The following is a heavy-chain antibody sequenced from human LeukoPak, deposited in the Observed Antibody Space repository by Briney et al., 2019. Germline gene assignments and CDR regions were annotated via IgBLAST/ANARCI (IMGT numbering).Heavy chain of an antibody. J-gene: IGHJ4*02. CDR3: ARKSGSYPDY. Sequence: GGSLRLSCAASGFPFSNYVIHWVRQAPGRGLEWVAVIRYDGSNKFYTDSVKGRFTISRDNSKNTLYLQMNSLRAEDTAVYYCARKSGSYPDYWGPGTLVTVSS. CDR1: GFPFSNYV. D-gene: IGHD1-26*01. V-gene: IGHV3-33*01. CDR2: IRYDGSNK.